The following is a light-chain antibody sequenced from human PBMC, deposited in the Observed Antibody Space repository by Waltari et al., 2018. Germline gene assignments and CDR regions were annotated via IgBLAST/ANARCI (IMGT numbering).Light chain of an antibody. J-gene: IGKJ4*01. CDR3: QQRINWPLT. V-gene: IGKV3-11*01. Sequence: EIVLTQSPATLSLSPGERATLSCRASQSVRSFLAWYQPKPVQAPRLLIQDASNRATGIPVRFSGSGSGTDFTLTISSLEPEDFAVYYCQQRINWPLTFGGGTKVEIK. CDR2: DAS. CDR1: QSVRSF.